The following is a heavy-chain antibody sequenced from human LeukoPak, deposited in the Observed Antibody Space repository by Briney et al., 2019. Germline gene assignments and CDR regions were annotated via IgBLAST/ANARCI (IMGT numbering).Heavy chain of an antibody. Sequence: GASVKVSCKASGYTFTGYHMHWVRQAPGQGLEWMGGIIPIFGTANYAQKFQGRVTITADESTSTAYMELSSLRSEDTAVYYCARVSGWYTSLYYFDYWGQGTLVTVSS. D-gene: IGHD6-19*01. V-gene: IGHV1-69*13. CDR3: ARVSGWYTSLYYFDY. J-gene: IGHJ4*02. CDR2: IIPIFGTA. CDR1: GYTFTGYH.